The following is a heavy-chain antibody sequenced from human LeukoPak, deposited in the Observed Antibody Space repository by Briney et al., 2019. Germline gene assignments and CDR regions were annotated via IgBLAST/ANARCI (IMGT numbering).Heavy chain of an antibody. D-gene: IGHD3-9*01. Sequence: GGSLRLSCAASGFTFSSYGMHWVRQAPGKGLEWVAVISYDGSNKYYADSVKGRFTISRDNSKNTLYLQMNGLRAEDTAVYYGAKDSNWLSLEDALDIWGQGTMVTVSS. V-gene: IGHV3-30*18. J-gene: IGHJ3*02. CDR1: GFTFSSYG. CDR2: ISYDGSNK. CDR3: AKDSNWLSLEDALDI.